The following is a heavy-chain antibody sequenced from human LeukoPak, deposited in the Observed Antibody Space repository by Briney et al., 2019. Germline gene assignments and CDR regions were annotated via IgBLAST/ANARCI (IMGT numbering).Heavy chain of an antibody. D-gene: IGHD6-19*01. CDR3: ARHARMYSSGWYPYYFDY. CDR1: GGSISSSSYY. CDR2: IYYSGST. V-gene: IGHV4-39*01. Sequence: SETLPLTCTVSGGSISSSSYYWGWIRQPPGKGLEWIGSIYYSGSTYYNPSLKSRVTISVGTSKNQFSLKLSSVTAADTAVYYCARHARMYSSGWYPYYFDYWGQGTLVTVSS. J-gene: IGHJ4*02.